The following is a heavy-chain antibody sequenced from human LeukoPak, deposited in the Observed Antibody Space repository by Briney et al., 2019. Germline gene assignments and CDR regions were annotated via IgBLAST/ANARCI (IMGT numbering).Heavy chain of an antibody. V-gene: IGHV3-48*03. CDR1: GFTFSNYE. J-gene: IGHJ4*02. CDR2: ISSSGSTI. D-gene: IGHD4-17*01. CDR3: ATYGDYVSFYY. Sequence: PGGSLRLSCAASGFTFSNYEMNWVRQAPGKGLERVSYISSSGSTIYYADSVKGRFTISRDNAKNSLYLQMNSLRAEDTAVYYCATYGDYVSFYYWGQGTLVTVSS.